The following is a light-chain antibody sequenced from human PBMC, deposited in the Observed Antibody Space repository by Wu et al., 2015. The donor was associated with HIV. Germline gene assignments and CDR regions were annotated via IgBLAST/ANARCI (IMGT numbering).Light chain of an antibody. J-gene: IGKJ1*01. V-gene: IGKV3D-20*02. Sequence: EIVLTQSPDTLSLSPGERATLSCRASQTVGNSYSAWYQQKPGQAPRLLIFDTSNRAIGIPDRFSGSGSGTDFTLTISRLEPEDFAVYYCQQYNNWPWTFGQGTKVEIK. CDR3: QQYNNWPWT. CDR2: DTS. CDR1: QTVGNSY.